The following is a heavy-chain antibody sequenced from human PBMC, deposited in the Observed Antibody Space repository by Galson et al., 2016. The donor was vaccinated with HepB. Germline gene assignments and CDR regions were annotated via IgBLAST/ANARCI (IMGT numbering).Heavy chain of an antibody. CDR1: GYPFENFI. J-gene: IGHJ2*01. D-gene: IGHD6-6*01. V-gene: IGHV1-18*01. Sequence: SVKVSCKASGYPFENFIITWLRQAPGQGLEWMGWISGYNGYTNYARRLQARVTMTADTSTNTTFMELRSLTSDDTAIYYCARAGQRVAPGDWYFGLWGRGTLVTVSS. CDR3: ARAGQRVAPGDWYFGL. CDR2: ISGYNGYT.